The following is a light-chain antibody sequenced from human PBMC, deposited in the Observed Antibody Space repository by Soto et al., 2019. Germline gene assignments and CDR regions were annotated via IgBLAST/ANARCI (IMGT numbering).Light chain of an antibody. Sequence: QSALTQPASVSGSPGQSITISCTGTSSDVGGYNYVSWYQHHPGKAPKLMIYEVSNRPSGVSNRFSGSKSGNTASLTISGLQAEDESYYYCSSDTSTSTLYVFGAGTKLTVL. CDR1: SSDVGGYNY. J-gene: IGLJ1*01. CDR2: EVS. CDR3: SSDTSTSTLYV. V-gene: IGLV2-14*01.